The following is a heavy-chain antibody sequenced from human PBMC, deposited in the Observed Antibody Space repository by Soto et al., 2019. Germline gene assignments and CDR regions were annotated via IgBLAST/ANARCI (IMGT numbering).Heavy chain of an antibody. D-gene: IGHD6-19*01. J-gene: IGHJ4*02. CDR1: GYTFTGYY. CDR2: INPNSGGT. CDR3: ARGPVGIAGAGTYTNFDY. Sequence: QVQLVQSGAEVKKPGASVKVSCKASGYTFTGYYMHWVRQAPGQGLEWMGWINPNSGGTNYAQKFQGWVTMTRDTSISTAYMELSRLRSDDTAVYYCARGPVGIAGAGTYTNFDYWGQGTLVTVSS. V-gene: IGHV1-2*04.